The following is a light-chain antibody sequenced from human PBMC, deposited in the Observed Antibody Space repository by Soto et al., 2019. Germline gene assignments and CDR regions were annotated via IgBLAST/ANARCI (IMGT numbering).Light chain of an antibody. Sequence: DIQMTQSPSTLSASVGDRVSITFRASQSIGSWLAWYQQKPGKAPKLLIYKASTLESGVPSRFSGSGSGTELTLTISSLQPDDFATYHCQQYYTYPVTFGQGTKVDI. V-gene: IGKV1-5*03. CDR1: QSIGSW. CDR3: QQYYTYPVT. J-gene: IGKJ1*01. CDR2: KAS.